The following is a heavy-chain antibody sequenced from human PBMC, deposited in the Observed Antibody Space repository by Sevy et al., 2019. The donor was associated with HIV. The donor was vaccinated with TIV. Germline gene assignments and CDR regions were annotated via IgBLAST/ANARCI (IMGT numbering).Heavy chain of an antibody. CDR2: ISGSGTRT. J-gene: IGHJ6*03. D-gene: IGHD3-22*01. Sequence: GGSLRLSCAVSGFSFDSYGMTWVRQAPGKGLEWVSGISGSGTRTYYADSVKGRFSISRDNSKNRLYLQMNSLRSEDTGIYYSGKGGGGHYDPDEIGYYFYYYNMDVWGKGTTVTVSS. CDR1: GFSFDSYG. CDR3: GKGGGGHYDPDEIGYYFYYYNMDV. V-gene: IGHV3-23*01.